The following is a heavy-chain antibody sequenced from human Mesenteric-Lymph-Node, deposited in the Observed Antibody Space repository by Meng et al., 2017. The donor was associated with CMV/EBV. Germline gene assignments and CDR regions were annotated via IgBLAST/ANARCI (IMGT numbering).Heavy chain of an antibody. V-gene: IGHV3-7*01. J-gene: IGHJ4*02. Sequence: GESLKISCAASGFTFSSYWMSWVRQAPGKGLEWVANIKQDGSEKYYVDSVKGRFTISRDNAKNSLYLQMNSLRAEDTAVYYCARWDDCSSTSCYTDYLDYWGQGTLVTVSS. CDR2: IKQDGSEK. CDR1: GFTFSSYW. D-gene: IGHD2-2*02. CDR3: ARWDDCSSTSCYTDYLDY.